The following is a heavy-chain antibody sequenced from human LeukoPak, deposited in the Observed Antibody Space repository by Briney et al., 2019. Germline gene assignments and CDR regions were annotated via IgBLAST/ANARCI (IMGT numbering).Heavy chain of an antibody. Sequence: TGGSLRLSCAASGFTFSSYGMHWVRQAPGKGLEWVAFIRYDGSNKYYADSVKGRFTISRDNSKNTLYLQMNSLRAEDTAVYYCAKAGLSSSYGYYYYYMDVWGKGTTVTVSS. CDR1: GFTFSSYG. D-gene: IGHD6-13*01. J-gene: IGHJ6*03. CDR3: AKAGLSSSYGYYYYYMDV. V-gene: IGHV3-30*02. CDR2: IRYDGSNK.